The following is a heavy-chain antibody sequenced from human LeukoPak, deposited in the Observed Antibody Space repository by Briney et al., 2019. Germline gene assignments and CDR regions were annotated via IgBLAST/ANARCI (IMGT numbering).Heavy chain of an antibody. J-gene: IGHJ4*02. Sequence: PGRSLRLSCAASGFTFSSYGMHWVRQAPGKGLEWVAVIWYDGSNKYYADSVKGRFTISRDNSKNTLYLQMNSLRAEDTAVYYCARDAAGGSYLDYWGQGTLVTVSS. CDR1: GFTFSSYG. D-gene: IGHD1-26*01. CDR2: IWYDGSNK. CDR3: ARDAAGGSYLDY. V-gene: IGHV3-33*01.